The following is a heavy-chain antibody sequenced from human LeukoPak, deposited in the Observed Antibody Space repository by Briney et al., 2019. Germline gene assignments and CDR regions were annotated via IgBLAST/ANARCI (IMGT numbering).Heavy chain of an antibody. J-gene: IGHJ5*02. CDR2: SNPNSGGT. CDR3: ARVSLTGTTSGWFDP. CDR1: GYTFTGYY. D-gene: IGHD1-7*01. Sequence: GASVRVSCKASGYTFTGYYMHWVRQAPGQGLGWMGWSNPNSGGTNYAQKFQGRVTMTRDTSISRAYMELSRLRSDDTAVYYCARVSLTGTTSGWFDPWGQGTLVTVSS. V-gene: IGHV1-2*02.